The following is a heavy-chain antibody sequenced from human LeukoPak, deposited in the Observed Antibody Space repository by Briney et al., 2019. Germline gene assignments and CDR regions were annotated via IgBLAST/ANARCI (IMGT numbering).Heavy chain of an antibody. D-gene: IGHD5-24*01. CDR3: TTGGGWLTDY. V-gene: IGHV4-59*13. Sequence: PSETLSLTCSVAGGSITNYYWSWIRQPPGKGLEWIGYIHDSGRTNYNASLKGRASISVDTSRRQFSLKLTSVTAADTAIYYCTTGGGWLTDYWGQGTLVTVSS. CDR2: IHDSGRT. J-gene: IGHJ4*02. CDR1: GGSITNYY.